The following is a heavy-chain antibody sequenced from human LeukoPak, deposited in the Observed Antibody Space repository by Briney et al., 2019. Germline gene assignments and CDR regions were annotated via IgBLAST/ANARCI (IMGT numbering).Heavy chain of an antibody. CDR2: ISGSGGST. Sequence: GGSLRLSCAASGFTFSSYAMSWVRQAPGKGLEWVSVISGSGGSTYYADSVKGRFTISRDNSKNTLYLQMDSLRAEDTAVYYCAKAYYDILTGYYSAFDYWGQGTLVTVSS. D-gene: IGHD3-9*01. V-gene: IGHV3-23*01. J-gene: IGHJ4*02. CDR3: AKAYYDILTGYYSAFDY. CDR1: GFTFSSYA.